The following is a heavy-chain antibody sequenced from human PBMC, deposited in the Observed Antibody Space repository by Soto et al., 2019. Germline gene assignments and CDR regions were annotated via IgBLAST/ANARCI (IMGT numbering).Heavy chain of an antibody. CDR1: GYTLTSYD. V-gene: IGHV1-46*01. D-gene: IGHD4-17*01. J-gene: IGHJ6*02. CDR3: ARSRCAMTTVVASYSYGMDV. CDR2: INPSGGST. Sequence: GASVKVSCKASGYTLTSYDMHWVRQAPGQGLEWMGIINPSGGSTSYAQKFQGRVTMTRDTSTSTVYMELSSLRSEDTAVYYCARSRCAMTTVVASYSYGMDVWCQGTSVTVFS.